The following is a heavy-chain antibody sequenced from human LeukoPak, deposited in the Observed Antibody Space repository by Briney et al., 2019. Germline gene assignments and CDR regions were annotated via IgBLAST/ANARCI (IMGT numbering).Heavy chain of an antibody. CDR3: ARGESYYYYGMDV. CDR2: IIPIFGTA. Sequence: ASVKVSCKASGGTFSSYAISWVRQAPGQGLEWMGGIIPIFGTANYAQKFQGGVTITADESTSTAYMELSSLRSEDTAVYYCARGESYYYYGMDVWGQGTTVTVSS. J-gene: IGHJ6*02. V-gene: IGHV1-69*13. D-gene: IGHD3-10*01. CDR1: GGTFSSYA.